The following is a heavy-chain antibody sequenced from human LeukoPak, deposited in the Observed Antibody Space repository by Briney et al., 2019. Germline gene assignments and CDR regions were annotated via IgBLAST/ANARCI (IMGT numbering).Heavy chain of an antibody. CDR1: GFTFSIYS. D-gene: IGHD5-24*01. J-gene: IGHJ4*02. CDR2: ISSSSSYI. Sequence: GGSLRLSCAASGFTFSIYSMNWVRRAPGKGLEWVSSISSSSSYIYYADSVKGRFTISRDNAKNSLYLQMNSLRAEDTAVYYCARGPRRDGYNSDYWGQGTLVTVSS. CDR3: ARGPRRDGYNSDY. V-gene: IGHV3-21*01.